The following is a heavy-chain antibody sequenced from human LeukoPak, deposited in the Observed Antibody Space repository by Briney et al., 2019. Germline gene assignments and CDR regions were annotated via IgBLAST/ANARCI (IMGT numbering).Heavy chain of an antibody. CDR3: ARASYGSGSPFDY. CDR2: IIPIFGTA. V-gene: IGHV1-69*05. J-gene: IGHJ4*02. Sequence: GASVKVSCKASGGTFSSYAISWVRQAPGQGLEWMGRIIPIFGTANYAQKFQGRVTITTDVSTSTAYMELSSLRSEDTAVYYCARASYGSGSPFDYWGQGTLVTVSS. D-gene: IGHD3-10*01. CDR1: GGTFSSYA.